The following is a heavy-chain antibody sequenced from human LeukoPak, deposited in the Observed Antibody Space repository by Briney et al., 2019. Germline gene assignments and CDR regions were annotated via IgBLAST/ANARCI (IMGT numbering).Heavy chain of an antibody. CDR1: GFTVSSNY. D-gene: IGHD6-19*01. Sequence: GGSLRLSCAASGFTVSSNYMSWVRQAPGKGLEWVSVIYSGGSTYYADSVKGRFTISRDNSKNTLYLQMNSLRAEDTAVYYCASLAVAGTPPYLDYWGQGTLVTVSS. J-gene: IGHJ4*02. CDR3: ASLAVAGTPPYLDY. CDR2: IYSGGST. V-gene: IGHV3-53*01.